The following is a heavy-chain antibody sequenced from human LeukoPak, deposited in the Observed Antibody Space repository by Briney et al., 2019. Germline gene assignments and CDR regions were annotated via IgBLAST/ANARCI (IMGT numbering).Heavy chain of an antibody. CDR3: ARVSSPLQYNWFDP. J-gene: IGHJ5*02. CDR2: THPNSGDT. D-gene: IGHD1-14*01. Sequence: ASVKVSCKASGYTFTGYYLHWVRQAPGQGLEWMGRTHPNSGDTHYAQKFQGRVTMTRDTSISTAYMEFSRLRPDDTAVYYCARVSSPLQYNWFDPWGQGTLVTVSS. V-gene: IGHV1-2*06. CDR1: GYTFTGYY.